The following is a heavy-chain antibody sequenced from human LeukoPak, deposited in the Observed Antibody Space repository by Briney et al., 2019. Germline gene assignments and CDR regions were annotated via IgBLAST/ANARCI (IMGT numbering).Heavy chain of an antibody. CDR3: AKDIALYGMDV. J-gene: IGHJ6*02. CDR2: ISGDGGST. V-gene: IGHV3-43*02. Sequence: GGSLRLSCAASGFTFDDYAMHWVRQAPGKGLEGVSLISGDGGSTYYADSVKGGFTISRDNSENSLYLQMNSLRTEDTALYYCAKDIALYGMDVWGQGTTVTVSS. CDR1: GFTFDDYA.